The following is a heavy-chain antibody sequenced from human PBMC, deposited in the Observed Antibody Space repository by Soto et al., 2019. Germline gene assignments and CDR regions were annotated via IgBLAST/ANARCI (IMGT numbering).Heavy chain of an antibody. CDR1: GGSFSGYY. D-gene: IGHD3-9*01. Sequence: QVQLQQWGAGPLRPLETLSLTCGVSGGSFSGYYWAWIRQSPGKGLEWIGEINDRGSINYHPSLKSRVSISADTSKNPYSRNLRSVTAADTAVYYCARESHDILTGPPWVWYFDLWGRGTLVTVSS. J-gene: IGHJ2*01. CDR2: INDRGSI. V-gene: IGHV4-34*01. CDR3: ARESHDILTGPPWVWYFDL.